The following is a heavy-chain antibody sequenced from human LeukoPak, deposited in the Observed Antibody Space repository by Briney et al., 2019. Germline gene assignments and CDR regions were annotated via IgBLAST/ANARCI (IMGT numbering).Heavy chain of an antibody. Sequence: SETLSLTCTVSGGSISSSSYYWGWIRQPPGKGLEWIVRIHTRGGTNYNPSLKSRVSMSADTSKNQFSLKLSSVTAADTAVYYCARDQYYYDSSGTITLDYWGQGTLVTVSS. CDR3: ARDQYYYDSSGTITLDY. CDR1: GGSISSSSYY. D-gene: IGHD3-22*01. J-gene: IGHJ4*02. V-gene: IGHV4-39*07. CDR2: IHTRGGT.